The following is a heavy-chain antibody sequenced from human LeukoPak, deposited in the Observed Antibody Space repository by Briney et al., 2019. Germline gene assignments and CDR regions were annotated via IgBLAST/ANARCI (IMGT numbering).Heavy chain of an antibody. CDR2: MNPNSGNT. D-gene: IGHD4-23*01. Sequence: ASVKVSCKASGYTFTSYGINWVRQATGQGLEWMGWMNPNSGNTGYAQKFQGRVTMTRNTSISTAYMELSSLRSEDTAVYYCARVLGSVVTQHDAFDIWGQGTMVTVSS. J-gene: IGHJ3*02. CDR3: ARVLGSVVTQHDAFDI. CDR1: GYTFTSYG. V-gene: IGHV1-8*01.